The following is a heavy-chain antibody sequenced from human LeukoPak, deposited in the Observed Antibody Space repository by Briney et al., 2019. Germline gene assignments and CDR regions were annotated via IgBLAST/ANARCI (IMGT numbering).Heavy chain of an antibody. J-gene: IGHJ5*02. D-gene: IGHD7-27*01. CDR2: ISSSSSYT. Sequence: GGSLRLSCAASGLTFSDYYMSWIRQAQGKGLEWVSYISSSSSYTNYADSVKGRFTISRDNAKNSLYLQMNSLRAEDTAVYYCARDRRSGPNWFDPWGQGTLVTVSS. V-gene: IGHV3-11*06. CDR3: ARDRRSGPNWFDP. CDR1: GLTFSDYY.